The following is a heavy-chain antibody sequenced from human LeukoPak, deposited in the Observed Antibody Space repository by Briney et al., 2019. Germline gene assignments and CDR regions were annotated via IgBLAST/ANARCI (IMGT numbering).Heavy chain of an antibody. V-gene: IGHV3-74*01. J-gene: IGHJ4*02. D-gene: IGHD6-13*01. Sequence: HPGGSLRLSCAASGFTFSSFWMHWVRQAPGKGLVWVSRINSDGSSTSYADSVKGRFTISRDNAKNSLYLQMNSLRAEDTAVYYCASPYSSRWYELCYWGQGTLVTVSS. CDR3: ASPYSSRWYELCY. CDR2: INSDGSST. CDR1: GFTFSSFW.